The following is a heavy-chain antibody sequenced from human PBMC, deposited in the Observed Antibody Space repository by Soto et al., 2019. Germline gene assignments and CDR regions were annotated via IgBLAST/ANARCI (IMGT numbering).Heavy chain of an antibody. J-gene: IGHJ4*02. D-gene: IGHD1-7*01. CDR2: ISGSVGST. V-gene: IGHV3-23*01. CDR1: GFTFSSYA. Sequence: QPGGSLRLSCAASGFTFSSYAMSWVRQAPGKGLEWVSAISGSVGSTYYADSVKGRFTISRDNSKNTLYLQMNSLRAEDTAVYYCAKDSTYNWNYWAYFDYWGQGTPVTVSS. CDR3: AKDSTYNWNYWAYFDY.